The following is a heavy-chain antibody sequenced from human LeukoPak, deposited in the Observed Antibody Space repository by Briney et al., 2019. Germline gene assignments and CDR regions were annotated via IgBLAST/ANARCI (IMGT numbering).Heavy chain of an antibody. CDR1: GFTFSSYA. CDR2: ISGSGGST. Sequence: GGSLRLSCAASGFTFSSYAMSWVRQAPGKGLEWVSAISGSGGSTYYADSVKGRFTISRDNSKNTLYLQMNSLRAEDTAVYYCARTSGWYRGYYFDYWGQGTLVTVSS. CDR3: ARTSGWYRGYYFDY. D-gene: IGHD6-19*01. J-gene: IGHJ4*02. V-gene: IGHV3-23*01.